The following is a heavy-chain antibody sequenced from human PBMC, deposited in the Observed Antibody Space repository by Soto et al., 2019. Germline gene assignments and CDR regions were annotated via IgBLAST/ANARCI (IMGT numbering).Heavy chain of an antibody. Sequence: QVQLVESGGGVVQPGRSLRLSCAASGFTFSSYGMHWVRQAAGKGLEWVAVISYDGSNKYYADSVKGRFTISRDNSKNTLYLQMNSLRAEDTAVYYCAKIAWGSGAHYYYGMDVWGQGTTVTVSS. J-gene: IGHJ6*02. CDR1: GFTFSSYG. D-gene: IGHD7-27*01. CDR2: ISYDGSNK. V-gene: IGHV3-30*18. CDR3: AKIAWGSGAHYYYGMDV.